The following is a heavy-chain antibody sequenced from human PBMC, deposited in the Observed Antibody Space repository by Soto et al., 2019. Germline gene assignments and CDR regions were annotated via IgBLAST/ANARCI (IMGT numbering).Heavy chain of an antibody. V-gene: IGHV1-18*01. D-gene: IGHD5-18*01. J-gene: IGHJ4*02. CDR2: ISAYSGKT. CDR3: TKDEPRWLHGPFDY. CDR1: GYTFSNYA. Sequence: QVQLVQSGGEVKKPGASVKVSCQASGYTFSNYAISWLRQAPGQGPEWMGWISAYSGKTDYAPKFQDRLTLTTDTSTSTAYMEVRSLRSDDTAVYYCTKDEPRWLHGPFDYWGQGTLVTVSS.